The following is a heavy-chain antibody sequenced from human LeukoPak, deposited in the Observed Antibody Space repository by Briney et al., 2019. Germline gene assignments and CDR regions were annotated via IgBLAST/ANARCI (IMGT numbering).Heavy chain of an antibody. D-gene: IGHD5-18*01. V-gene: IGHV3-7*03. CDR3: AGRVTGYSSGYVY. Sequence: GGSLRLSCEASGFTFSSYWMSWVRQAPGKGLEWVANMKTDGSEKYYVDSVKGRFTISRDNSENIVYLQMNNLRAEDTAVYYCAGRVTGYSSGYVYWGQGALVTVSS. CDR1: GFTFSSYW. CDR2: MKTDGSEK. J-gene: IGHJ4*02.